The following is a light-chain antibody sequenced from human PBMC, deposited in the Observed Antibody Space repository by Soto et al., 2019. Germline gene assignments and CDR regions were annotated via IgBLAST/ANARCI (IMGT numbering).Light chain of an antibody. CDR2: DVS. CDR3: CSYVGSFTGV. Sequence: QPVLTQPRSVSGSPGQSVTISCTGTSSDVGGYNFVSWYQQHPGKTPKLMIYDVSQRPSGVPDRFSGSKSGNTASLTISGLQAEDEADYYCCSYVGSFTGVFGGGTKLTVL. J-gene: IGLJ2*01. CDR1: SSDVGGYNF. V-gene: IGLV2-11*01.